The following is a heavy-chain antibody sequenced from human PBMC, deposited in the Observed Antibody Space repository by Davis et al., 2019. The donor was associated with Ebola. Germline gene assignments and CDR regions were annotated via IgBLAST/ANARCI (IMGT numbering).Heavy chain of an antibody. CDR2: IYPGDSDT. CDR1: GYSFTSYW. CDR3: ARLYSSGWRIFDY. V-gene: IGHV5-51*01. D-gene: IGHD6-19*01. Sequence: GGSLRLSCKGSGYSFTSYWIGWVRQLPGKGLEWMGIIYPGDSDTRYSPSFQGQVTISADKSISTAYLQWSSLKASDTAIYYCARLYSSGWRIFDYWGRGTLVTVSS. J-gene: IGHJ4*02.